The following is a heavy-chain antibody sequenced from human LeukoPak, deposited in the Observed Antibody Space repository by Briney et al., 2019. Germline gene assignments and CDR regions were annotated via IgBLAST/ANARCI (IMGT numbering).Heavy chain of an antibody. V-gene: IGHV3-48*01. J-gene: IGHJ3*02. CDR2: ISSSSSSSSTI. CDR1: GFTFSAYN. CDR3: ARVESYTSGWFGASDI. Sequence: PGGSLRLSCAASGFTFSAYNMNWVRQAPGKGLEWVSYISSSSSSSSTIYYADSVKGRFTISRDNAKSSLYLQMNSLRAEDTAVYYCARVESYTSGWFGASDIWGQGTMVTVSS. D-gene: IGHD6-13*01.